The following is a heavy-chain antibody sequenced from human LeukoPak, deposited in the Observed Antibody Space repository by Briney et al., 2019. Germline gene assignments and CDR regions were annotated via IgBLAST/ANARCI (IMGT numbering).Heavy chain of an antibody. Sequence: PGGSLRLSCAASGFTFSSYSMNWVRQAPGKGLEWVSSISGSSSYIYYADSVKGRFTTSRDNAKNSLYLQMNSLRAEDTAVYYCARDLYDSSGYYYEYDYWGQGTLVTVSS. D-gene: IGHD3-22*01. V-gene: IGHV3-21*01. J-gene: IGHJ4*02. CDR2: ISGSSSYI. CDR1: GFTFSSYS. CDR3: ARDLYDSSGYYYEYDY.